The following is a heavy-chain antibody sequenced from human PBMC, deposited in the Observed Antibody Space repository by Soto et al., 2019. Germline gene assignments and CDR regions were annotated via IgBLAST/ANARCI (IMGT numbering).Heavy chain of an antibody. V-gene: IGHV1-8*01. CDR1: GYTFTSYD. Sequence: QVQLVQSGAEVKKPGASVKVSCKASGYTFTSYDINWVRQATGQGLEGMGWRNPNRGNTGYAQKFQGRVTMTRNTSISTAYMELSSLRSEDTAVYYCARGRFLEWLRDFYMDVWGKGTTVTVSS. J-gene: IGHJ6*03. CDR3: ARGRFLEWLRDFYMDV. CDR2: RNPNRGNT. D-gene: IGHD3-3*01.